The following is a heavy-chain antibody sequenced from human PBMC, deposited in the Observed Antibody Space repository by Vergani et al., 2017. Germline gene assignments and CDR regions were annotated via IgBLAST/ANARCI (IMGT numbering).Heavy chain of an antibody. CDR2: IYHSGST. CDR3: TRHWAVVAANNWFDP. J-gene: IGHJ5*02. D-gene: IGHD2-15*01. Sequence: QVQLPESGPGLVKPSGTLSLTCAVSGGSISSSNWWSWVRQPPGKGLEWIGEIYHSGSTNYNPSLKSRVTISVDKSKNQFSLKLSSVTAADTAVYYCTRHWAVVAANNWFDPWGQGTLVTVSS. CDR1: GGSISSSNW. V-gene: IGHV4-4*02.